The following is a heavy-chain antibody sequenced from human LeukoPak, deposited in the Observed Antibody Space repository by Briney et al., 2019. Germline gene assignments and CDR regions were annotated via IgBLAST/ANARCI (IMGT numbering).Heavy chain of an antibody. CDR1: GGTFSSYA. Sequence: ASVKVSCKASGGTFSSYAISWVRQAPGQGFEWMGGIIPIFGTANYAQKFQGRVTITADESTSTAYMELSSLRSEDTAVYYCARWSSGWYQLSQSDAFDICGQGTMVTVSS. D-gene: IGHD6-19*01. CDR2: IIPIFGTA. V-gene: IGHV1-69*13. J-gene: IGHJ3*02. CDR3: ARWSSGWYQLSQSDAFDI.